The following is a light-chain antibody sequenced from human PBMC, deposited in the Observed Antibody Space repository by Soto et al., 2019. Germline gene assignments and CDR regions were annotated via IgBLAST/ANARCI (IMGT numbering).Light chain of an antibody. CDR3: QQYHNWPSWT. Sequence: VMTQSPGTLTLSPGEGATRSCWASQSVSSNYLAWYQQKPGQAPRLLSCGASSRATGIPDRFSGSGSGTEFTLTISSLQSEDFAVYHCQQYHNWPSWTFGQGTKV. J-gene: IGKJ1*01. V-gene: IGKV3D-15*01. CDR2: GAS. CDR1: QSVSSN.